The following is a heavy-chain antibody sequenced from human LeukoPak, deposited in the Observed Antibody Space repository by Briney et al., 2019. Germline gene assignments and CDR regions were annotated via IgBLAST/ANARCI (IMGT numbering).Heavy chain of an antibody. CDR1: GVTLSPYG. D-gene: IGHD3-10*01. J-gene: IGHJ5*02. Sequence: GMCLRLSCAASGVTLSPYGMHWVRQAPGKGLEWVAVISYEGGTQHYADSVKGRFIISRDNPRNTLYLQMNILRTEDTAVYYCAKEGTPQVSTWYDLWGQGTQVIVSS. V-gene: IGHV3-30*18. CDR2: ISYEGGTQ. CDR3: AKEGTPQVSTWYDL.